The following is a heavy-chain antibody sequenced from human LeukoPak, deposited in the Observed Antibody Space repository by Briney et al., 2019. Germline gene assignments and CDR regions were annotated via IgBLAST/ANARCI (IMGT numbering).Heavy chain of an antibody. CDR2: IMWNDGKI. D-gene: IGHD2-2*01. J-gene: IGHJ3*01. CDR1: GFTIGAYA. V-gene: IGHV3-9*01. CDR3: AKDIGGDWTFCTDTSCYESAFDV. Sequence: SLRLSCEASGFTIGAYAMHWVRQAPGKGLEWVSGIMWNDGKIGYADFVKGRFIISRDNARNSLYLHMNSLRDEDTALYYCAKDIGGDWTFCTDTSCYESAFDVWGQGTMVTVSS.